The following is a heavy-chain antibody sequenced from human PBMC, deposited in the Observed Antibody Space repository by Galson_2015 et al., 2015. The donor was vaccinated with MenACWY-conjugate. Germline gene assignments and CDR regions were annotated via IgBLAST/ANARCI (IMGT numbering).Heavy chain of an antibody. D-gene: IGHD3-9*01. J-gene: IGHJ4*01. CDR3: SRTAYEPLTERGDY. Sequence: SVKVSCKASGGSFSSFSISWVRQAPGQGLEWMGRVIPIAGMTNYAKNFQGRLTITADTSARTAYMELSSLTSEDTAVYFCSRTAYEPLTERGDYWGHGTQVIVSA. CDR1: GGSFSSFS. CDR2: VIPIAGMT. V-gene: IGHV1-69*02.